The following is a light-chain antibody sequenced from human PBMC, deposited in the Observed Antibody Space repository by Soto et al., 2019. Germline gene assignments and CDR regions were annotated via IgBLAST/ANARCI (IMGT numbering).Light chain of an antibody. CDR1: QDISNY. J-gene: IGKJ2*01. V-gene: IGKV1-5*03. Sequence: DIQMTQSPSSLSASVGDRVTITCQASQDISNYLNWYQQKPGKAPKLLIYKASSLESGVPSRFSGSGSGTEFTLTISSLQPDDFATYYCQQYNSYSYTFGQGTKVDI. CDR3: QQYNSYSYT. CDR2: KAS.